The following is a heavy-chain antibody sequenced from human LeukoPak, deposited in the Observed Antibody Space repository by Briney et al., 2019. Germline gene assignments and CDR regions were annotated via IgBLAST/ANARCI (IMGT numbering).Heavy chain of an antibody. J-gene: IGHJ4*02. CDR1: GFTFSSYA. CDR3: TRGVWD. Sequence: GRSLTLSCAASGFTFSSYAMHWVRQAPGKGLEWVAVISYDGSNKFYADSVRGRFVISRDHSKNTLYLQMNGLRAEDTAVYYCTRGVWDWGQGTLVTVSS. CDR2: ISYDGSNK. V-gene: IGHV3-30*09. D-gene: IGHD1-26*01.